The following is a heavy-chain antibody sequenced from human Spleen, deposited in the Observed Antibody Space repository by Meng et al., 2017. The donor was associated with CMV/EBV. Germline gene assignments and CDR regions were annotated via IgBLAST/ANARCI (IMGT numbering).Heavy chain of an antibody. Sequence: GESLKISCAASGFTFDDYAVHWVRQAPGKGLEWVSLISWDGGSTYYADSVKGRFTISRDNSNNTLYLQMNSLRAEDTAVYYCARDRGWTRVYWYFDLWGRGTLVTVSS. V-gene: IGHV3-43D*03. J-gene: IGHJ2*01. CDR1: GFTFDDYA. CDR3: ARDRGWTRVYWYFDL. D-gene: IGHD3/OR15-3a*01. CDR2: ISWDGGST.